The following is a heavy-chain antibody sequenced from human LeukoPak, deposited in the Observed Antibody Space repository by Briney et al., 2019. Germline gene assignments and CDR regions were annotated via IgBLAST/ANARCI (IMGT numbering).Heavy chain of an antibody. CDR1: GFTFIAYW. Sequence: PAGTLRLSCEGSGFTFIAYWVSWVRQAPGRGLEWVASIDQGGGETHFADSVRGRFTISRDNARNSLFLQMDSLREADTGVYFCARDGCTSTTCTTLGGFNNWGQGTQVAVSS. CDR3: ARDGCTSTTCTTLGGFNN. V-gene: IGHV3-7*01. CDR2: IDQGGGET. D-gene: IGHD1-26*01. J-gene: IGHJ4*02.